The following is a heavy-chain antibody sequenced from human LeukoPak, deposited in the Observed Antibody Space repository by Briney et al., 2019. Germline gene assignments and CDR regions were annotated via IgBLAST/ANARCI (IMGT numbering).Heavy chain of an antibody. CDR2: IDHSGTT. CDR3: ARAPYYYGSGSYYGYYYYYGMDV. CDR1: GGSFSGYY. J-gene: IGHJ6*02. V-gene: IGHV4-34*01. D-gene: IGHD3-10*01. Sequence: SETLSLTCVVYGGSFSGYYWSWIRQPPGKGLEWIGEIDHSGTTNYNPFLKSRVTMSVDTSKNQFSLKLSSVTAADTAVYYCARAPYYYGSGSYYGYYYYYGMDVWGQGTTVTVSS.